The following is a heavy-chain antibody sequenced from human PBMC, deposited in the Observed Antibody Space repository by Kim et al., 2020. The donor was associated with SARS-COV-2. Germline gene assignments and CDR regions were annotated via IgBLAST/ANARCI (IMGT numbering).Heavy chain of an antibody. CDR1: GGTFSSYA. D-gene: IGHD3-22*01. V-gene: IGHV1-69*13. Sequence: SVKVSCKASGGTFSSYAISWVRQAPGQGLEWMGGIIPIFGTANYAQKFQGRVTITADESTSTAYMELSSLRSEDTAVYYCASSMTYYYDSSGYYYGMDVWGQGTTVTVSS. J-gene: IGHJ6*02. CDR3: ASSMTYYYDSSGYYYGMDV. CDR2: IIPIFGTA.